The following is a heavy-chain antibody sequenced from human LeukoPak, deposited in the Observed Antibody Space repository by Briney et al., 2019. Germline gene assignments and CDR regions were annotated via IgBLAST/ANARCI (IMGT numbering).Heavy chain of an antibody. CDR3: ARDLVSGLGNAFDI. CDR2: INHNGST. V-gene: IGHV4-34*01. J-gene: IGHJ3*02. D-gene: IGHD1-1*01. Sequence: SETLSLTCAVYGGSFSGYYWSWIRQPPGKGLEWIGEINHNGSTNYNPSLKSRVTISLDTSKNHFSLKLSSVTAADTAVYYCARDLVSGLGNAFDIWGQGTMVTVSS. CDR1: GGSFSGYY.